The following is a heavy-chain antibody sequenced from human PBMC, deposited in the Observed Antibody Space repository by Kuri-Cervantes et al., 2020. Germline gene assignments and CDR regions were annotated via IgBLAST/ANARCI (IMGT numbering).Heavy chain of an antibody. V-gene: IGHV3-53*01. D-gene: IGHD2-8*02. CDR1: GFTVSSNY. CDR2: IYSGGST. Sequence: GESLKISCAASGFTVSSNYMSWVRQAPGKGLEWVSVIYSGGSTYYADSVKGRFTISRDNSKNTLHLQMNSLRAEDTAVYYCAKGGLGYCTGGVCADYYYYYMDVWGKGTTVTVSS. CDR3: AKGGLGYCTGGVCADYYYYYMDV. J-gene: IGHJ6*03.